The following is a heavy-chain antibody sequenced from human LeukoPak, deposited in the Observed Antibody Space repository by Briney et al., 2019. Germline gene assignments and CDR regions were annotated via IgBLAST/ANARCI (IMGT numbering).Heavy chain of an antibody. CDR3: ARDKDYGLYYYYGMDV. Sequence: PGGSLRLSCAASGFTFSSYSMNWVRQAPGKGLEWVSSISSSSYIYYGDSVKGRFTISRDNAKNSLYLQMNSLRAEDTAVYYCARDKDYGLYYYYGMDVWGQGTTVTVSS. J-gene: IGHJ6*02. D-gene: IGHD4-17*01. CDR2: ISSSSYI. V-gene: IGHV3-21*01. CDR1: GFTFSSYS.